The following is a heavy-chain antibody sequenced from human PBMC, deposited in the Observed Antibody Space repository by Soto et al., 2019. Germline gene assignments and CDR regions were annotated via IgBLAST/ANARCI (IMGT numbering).Heavy chain of an antibody. CDR3: ARGQIGYPSCYFES. Sequence: KTSETLSLSCAVYGGSFSGYYWSWIRQPPGKGLEWIGEINHSGSTNYNPSLKSRVTISVDTSKNQFSLKLSSVTAADTAVYYCARGQIGYPSCYFESWGQGTLVTVSS. CDR1: GGSFSGYY. V-gene: IGHV4-34*01. D-gene: IGHD5-18*01. CDR2: INHSGST. J-gene: IGHJ4*02.